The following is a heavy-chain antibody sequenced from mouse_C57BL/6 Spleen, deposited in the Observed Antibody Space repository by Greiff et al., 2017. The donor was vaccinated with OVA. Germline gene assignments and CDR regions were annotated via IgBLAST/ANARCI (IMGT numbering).Heavy chain of an antibody. CDR2: ISSGGSYT. CDR3: ARSPAAGGFDY. Sequence: EVQLVESGGDLLKPGGSLKLSCAASGFTFSSYGMSWVRQTPDKRLEWVATISSGGSYTYYPDSVKGRFTISRDNAKNTLYLQMSSLKSEDTAMYYCARSPAAGGFDYWGQGTTLTVSS. J-gene: IGHJ2*01. V-gene: IGHV5-6*01. D-gene: IGHD6-1*01. CDR1: GFTFSSYG.